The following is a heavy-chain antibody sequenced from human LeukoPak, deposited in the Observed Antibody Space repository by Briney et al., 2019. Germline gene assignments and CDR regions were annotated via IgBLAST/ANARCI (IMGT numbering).Heavy chain of an antibody. D-gene: IGHD2-2*01. CDR3: ARDLTRYCSSTSCSTTYYFDY. Sequence: GGSLRLSCAASGFTFSSYWMSWVRQAPGKGLEWVANIKQDGSEKYYVDSVKGRFTISRDNAKNSLYLQMNSPRAEDTAVYYCARDLTRYCSSTSCSTTYYFDYWGQGTLVTVSS. CDR1: GFTFSSYW. V-gene: IGHV3-7*01. CDR2: IKQDGSEK. J-gene: IGHJ4*02.